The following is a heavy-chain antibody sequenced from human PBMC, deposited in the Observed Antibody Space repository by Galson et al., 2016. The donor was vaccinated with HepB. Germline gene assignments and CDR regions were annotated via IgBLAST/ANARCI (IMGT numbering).Heavy chain of an antibody. Sequence: SETLSLTCAVSGGSFSGYSWAWIRQPPGKGLEWIGEISDSGSTKYNSSLESRVSIALDSSETQFSLKVTSVSATDTAYYYCARHGRGRPLFWGQGILVIVSS. CDR1: GGSFSGYS. CDR3: ARHGRGRPLF. CDR2: ISDSGST. D-gene: IGHD2-8*01. J-gene: IGHJ4*02. V-gene: IGHV4-34*01.